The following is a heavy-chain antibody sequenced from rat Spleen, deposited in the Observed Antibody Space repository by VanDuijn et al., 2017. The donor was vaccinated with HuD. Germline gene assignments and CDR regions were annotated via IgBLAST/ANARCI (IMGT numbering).Heavy chain of an antibody. D-gene: IGHD1-12*02. CDR2: ISPRGGST. CDR3: ARHDGLFGYFDF. Sequence: EVQLVESGGDLFQPGRSLKLSCAASGFTFRNYDMAWVRQAPTMGLEWVTSISPRGGSTYYRDSVKGRLTISRDNQKSTLYLQMDSLRSEDTATYYCARHDGLFGYFDFWGPGTMVTVSS. J-gene: IGHJ1*01. CDR1: GFTFRNYD. V-gene: IGHV5S23*01.